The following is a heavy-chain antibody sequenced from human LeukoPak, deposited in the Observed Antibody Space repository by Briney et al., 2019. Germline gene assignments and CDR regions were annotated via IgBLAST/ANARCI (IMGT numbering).Heavy chain of an antibody. CDR3: ARWSSGWYSGAFDI. V-gene: IGHV3-53*01. D-gene: IGHD6-19*01. Sequence: PGGSLRLSCAASGFTVSSNYMSWVRQAPGKGLEWVSEIYSDGSTYYAASVKGRFSISRHNSKNTVYLQMNSLRAEDTAVYYCARWSSGWYSGAFDIWGXGTMXTVSS. CDR1: GFTVSSNY. J-gene: IGHJ3*02. CDR2: IYSDGST.